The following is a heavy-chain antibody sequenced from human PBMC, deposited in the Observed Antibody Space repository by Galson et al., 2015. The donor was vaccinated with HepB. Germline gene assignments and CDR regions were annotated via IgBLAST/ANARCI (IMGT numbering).Heavy chain of an antibody. CDR3: ARIALSGSYWYFDY. J-gene: IGHJ4*02. CDR2: ISTTSDNK. Sequence: SLRLSCAASGFTFSSYTMNWVRQAPGKGLEWISYISTTSDNKFSADSVKGRFIISRDNAKNSLYLQMNSLRAGDTAGYYCARIALSGSYWYFDYWGQGTLVTVSS. CDR1: GFTFSSYT. V-gene: IGHV3-48*01. D-gene: IGHD1-26*01.